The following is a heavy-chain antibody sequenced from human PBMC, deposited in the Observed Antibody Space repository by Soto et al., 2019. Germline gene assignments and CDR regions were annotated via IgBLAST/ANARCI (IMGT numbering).Heavy chain of an antibody. D-gene: IGHD1-26*01. CDR1: GFTFSSYE. J-gene: IGHJ6*02. CDR3: ARKGGAHKFSSLAAFYYYGMDV. V-gene: IGHV3-48*03. CDR2: ISSSGSTI. Sequence: GGSLRLSCAASGFTFSSYEMNWVRQAPGKGLEWVSYISSSGSTIYYADSVKGRFTISRDNAKNSLYLQMNSLRAEDTAVYYCARKGGAHKFSSLAAFYYYGMDVWGQGTTVTVSS.